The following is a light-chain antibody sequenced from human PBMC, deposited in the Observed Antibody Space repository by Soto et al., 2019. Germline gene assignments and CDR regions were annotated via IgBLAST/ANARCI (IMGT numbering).Light chain of an antibody. CDR2: GAS. J-gene: IGKJ4*01. Sequence: EIVMTQSPATLSVCAGERATLSCRASQSISSTLAWYQQKPGQAPRLLISGASTRAAGIPARFSGSGSGTEFTLTISSLQSEDFAVYYCQQYNSWPLTFGGGTKVDI. V-gene: IGKV3-15*01. CDR3: QQYNSWPLT. CDR1: QSISST.